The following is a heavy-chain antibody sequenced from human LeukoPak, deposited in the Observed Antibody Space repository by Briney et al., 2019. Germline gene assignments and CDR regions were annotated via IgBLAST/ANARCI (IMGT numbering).Heavy chain of an antibody. V-gene: IGHV4-39*07. D-gene: IGHD1-26*01. J-gene: IGHJ3*02. CDR3: ARGDLLKGGALDI. Sequence: SETLSLTCTVSGGSISSSSYYWGWIRQPPGKGLEWIGSIYYSGSTYYNPSLKSRVTISVDTSKNQFSLKLSSVTAADTAVYYCARGDLLKGGALDIWGQGTRVTVSS. CDR1: GGSISSSSYY. CDR2: IYYSGST.